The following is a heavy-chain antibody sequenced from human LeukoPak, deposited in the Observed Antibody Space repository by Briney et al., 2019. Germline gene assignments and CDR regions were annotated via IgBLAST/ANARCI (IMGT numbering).Heavy chain of an antibody. CDR3: ARYPLRGAFKEYFQH. CDR1: GYTFTSYG. D-gene: IGHD3-10*01. CDR2: ISAYNGNT. Sequence: ASVKVSCKASGYTFTSYGISWVRQAPGQGLEWMGWISAYNGNTNYPQNLQGRVTMTTDTSTSTAYMELRSLRSDDTAVYYCARYPLRGAFKEYFQHWGQGTLVTVSS. J-gene: IGHJ1*01. V-gene: IGHV1-18*01.